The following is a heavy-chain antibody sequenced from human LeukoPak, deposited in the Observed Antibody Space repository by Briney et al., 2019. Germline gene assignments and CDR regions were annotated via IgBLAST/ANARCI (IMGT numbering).Heavy chain of an antibody. J-gene: IGHJ4*02. D-gene: IGHD6-13*01. CDR3: ARAKSGEQQLVFDLDY. CDR1: GYTFTRYY. V-gene: IGHV1-2*02. Sequence: SSVTVSCKASGYTFTRYYMHWLRQAPGQRLEWMGWINPNSGGTNYAQKFQGRVTMTRDTSISTAYMELSRLRSDDTAVYYYARAKSGEQQLVFDLDYWGQGTLVSVSS. CDR2: INPNSGGT.